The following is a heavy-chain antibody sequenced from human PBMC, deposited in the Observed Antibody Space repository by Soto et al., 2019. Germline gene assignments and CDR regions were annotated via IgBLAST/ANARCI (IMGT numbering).Heavy chain of an antibody. CDR2: ISTYNGNT. V-gene: IGHV1-18*01. D-gene: IGHD6-19*01. Sequence: QVQLVQSGAEVKKPGASVKVSCRASGYSFTTYCMSWVRQAPGQGLEWLGWISTYNGNTNYAQKLQGRVTMTTDTTASTAYMEVRSLRSDDTAVYYCARVSSGWYGPEYFDLWGRGTLVTVSS. CDR1: GYSFTTYC. CDR3: ARVSSGWYGPEYFDL. J-gene: IGHJ2*01.